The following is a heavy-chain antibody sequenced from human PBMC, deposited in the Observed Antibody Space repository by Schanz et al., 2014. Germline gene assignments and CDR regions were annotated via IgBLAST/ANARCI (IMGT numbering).Heavy chain of an antibody. D-gene: IGHD6-13*01. V-gene: IGHV1-8*01. Sequence: QVQLVQSGAEVKKPGASVKVSCTASGYTFTSYDINWVRQAPGQGLEWLGWMNPNSGNPGFAQKFRGRVTMTRNTSMSTAYIELHILTSEDTAVYYCARDSGSSSWYPSDYWGQGTLVTVSS. CDR1: GYTFTSYD. J-gene: IGHJ4*02. CDR2: MNPNSGNP. CDR3: ARDSGSSSWYPSDY.